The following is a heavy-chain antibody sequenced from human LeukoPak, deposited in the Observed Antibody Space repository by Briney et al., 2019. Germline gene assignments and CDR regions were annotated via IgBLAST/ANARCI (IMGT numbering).Heavy chain of an antibody. CDR1: GGSISSYY. Sequence: PSETLSLTCTVSGGSISSYYWSWIRQPPGKGLEWIGYTYYSGSTNYNPSLKSRVTISVDTSKNQFSLKLSSVTAADTAVYYCARQPLYYYGSGSYYPGWFDPWGQGTLVTVSS. CDR2: TYYSGST. CDR3: ARQPLYYYGSGSYYPGWFDP. D-gene: IGHD3-10*01. J-gene: IGHJ5*02. V-gene: IGHV4-59*01.